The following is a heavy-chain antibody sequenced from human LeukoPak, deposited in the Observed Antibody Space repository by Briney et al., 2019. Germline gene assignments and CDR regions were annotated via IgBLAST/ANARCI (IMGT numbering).Heavy chain of an antibody. D-gene: IGHD6-6*01. J-gene: IGHJ4*02. CDR2: VYYTGST. CDR3: ARHFAYSSSSYFDY. CDR1: GGSVSNYY. V-gene: IGHV4-59*08. Sequence: SETLSLTCSVSGGSVSNYYWSWIRQPPGKGLEWIGYVYYTGSTNYNPSLKSRVTMFEDKSKNQFPLRLYSVTVADTAVYYCARHFAYSSSSYFDYWGQGSLVTVSS.